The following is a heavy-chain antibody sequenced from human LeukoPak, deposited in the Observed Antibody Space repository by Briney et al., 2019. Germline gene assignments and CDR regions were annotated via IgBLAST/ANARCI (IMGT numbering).Heavy chain of an antibody. CDR3: ARDTYYYGSGSYYYAFDI. CDR1: GGSVSSSVDY. J-gene: IGHJ3*02. CDR2: MSHGGST. Sequence: SETLSLTCTVSGGSVSSSVDYWGWIRQPPGKGLEWIGGMSHGGSTYYNSSLTGRVTISVDPSKNQFSLKLSSVTAADTAVYYCARDTYYYGSGSYYYAFDIWGQGTMVTVSS. V-gene: IGHV4-39*07. D-gene: IGHD3-10*01.